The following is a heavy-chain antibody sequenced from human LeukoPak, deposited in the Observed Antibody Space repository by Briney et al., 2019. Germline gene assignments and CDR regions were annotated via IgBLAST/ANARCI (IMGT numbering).Heavy chain of an antibody. D-gene: IGHD2-2*01. V-gene: IGHV4-61*02. Sequence: PSETLSLTCTVSGGSISSGSYYWSWIRQPAGKGLEWIGRIYTSGSTNYNPSLKSRVTISVDTSKNQFSLKLSSVTAADTAVYYCARVVYCSSTSCSDRFDYWGQGTLVTVSS. CDR1: GGSISSGSYY. CDR3: ARVVYCSSTSCSDRFDY. J-gene: IGHJ4*02. CDR2: IYTSGST.